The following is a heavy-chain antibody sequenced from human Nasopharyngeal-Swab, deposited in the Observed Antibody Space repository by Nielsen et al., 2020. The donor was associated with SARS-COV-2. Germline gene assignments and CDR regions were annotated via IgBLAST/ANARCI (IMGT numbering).Heavy chain of an antibody. V-gene: IGHV3-13*01. Sequence: GESLKISCAASGFTFSYYDMHWVRQVTGKGLEWVSAVDSSGDTYYPGSVKGRFTISRENAKNSLYLQMNSLRAEDTAVYYCARGYYYYMDVWGKGTTVTVSS. CDR1: GFTFSYYD. CDR3: ARGYYYYMDV. CDR2: VDSSGDT. J-gene: IGHJ6*03.